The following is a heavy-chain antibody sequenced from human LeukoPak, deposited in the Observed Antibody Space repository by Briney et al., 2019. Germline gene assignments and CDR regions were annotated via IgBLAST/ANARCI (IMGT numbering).Heavy chain of an antibody. Sequence: SETLSLTCTVSGDSISSQYWSWIRQPPGKGLEWIGYIYYSGSTNYSPSLKSRVTMSVDTSENQFSLKLSSVTAADTAVYYCARDRRYYDTSGSPLGWFDPWGQGTLVTVSS. D-gene: IGHD3-22*01. CDR1: GDSISSQY. V-gene: IGHV4-59*11. CDR2: IYYSGST. CDR3: ARDRRYYDTSGSPLGWFDP. J-gene: IGHJ5*02.